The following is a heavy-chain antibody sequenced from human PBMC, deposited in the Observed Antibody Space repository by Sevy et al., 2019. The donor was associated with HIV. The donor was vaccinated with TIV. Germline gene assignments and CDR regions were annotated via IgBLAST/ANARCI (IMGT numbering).Heavy chain of an antibody. CDR3: ARPYGSGSWEAFDI. V-gene: IGHV3-21*01. D-gene: IGHD3-10*01. CDR1: GFTFSTYT. Sequence: GGSLRLSCAASGFTFSTYTMNWVRQAPGKGLEWVSSISSSSNYIYYADSVKGRFTISRDNAKNSLYLQMNSLRAEYTAVYYCARPYGSGSWEAFDIWGQGTMVTVSS. CDR2: ISSSSNYI. J-gene: IGHJ3*02.